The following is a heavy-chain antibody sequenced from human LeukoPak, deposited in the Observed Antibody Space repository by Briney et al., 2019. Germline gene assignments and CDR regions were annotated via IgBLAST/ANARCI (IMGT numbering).Heavy chain of an antibody. D-gene: IGHD3-10*01. Sequence: GASVNVSCKASGYTFTAYYMRWVRQAPGQGLEWMGWINPNSGGTNYAQKFQGRVTMTRDTSISTAYMELSRLRSDDTAVYYCARGLWFGELFDYWGQGTLVTVSS. V-gene: IGHV1-2*02. CDR3: ARGLWFGELFDY. J-gene: IGHJ4*02. CDR1: GYTFTAYY. CDR2: INPNSGGT.